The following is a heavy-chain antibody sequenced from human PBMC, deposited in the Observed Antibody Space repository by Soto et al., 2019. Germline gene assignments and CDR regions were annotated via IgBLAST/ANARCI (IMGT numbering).Heavy chain of an antibody. V-gene: IGHV1-69*08. CDR3: AREDIVVVVAAIHYYGMDV. D-gene: IGHD2-15*01. CDR1: GGTFSTYT. J-gene: IGHJ6*02. Sequence: QVQLVQSGAEVKKPGSSVKVSCKASGGTFSTYTISWVRQAPGQGLEWMGRIIPILGIANYAQKFQGRVTITADKSTSTAYSELSRLRSEDTAVYYCAREDIVVVVAAIHYYGMDVWGQGTTVTVSS. CDR2: IIPILGIA.